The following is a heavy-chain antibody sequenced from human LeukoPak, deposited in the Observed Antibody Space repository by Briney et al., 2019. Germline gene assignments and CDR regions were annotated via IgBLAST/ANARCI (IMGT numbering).Heavy chain of an antibody. J-gene: IGHJ2*01. CDR3: ARSNSYCSSTSCSSSYWYFDL. CDR1: GFTFSSYG. Sequence: GGSLRLSCAASGFTFSSYGMHWVRQAPGKGLEWVAFIRYDGSNKYYADSVKGRFTISRDNAKNSLYLQMNSLRAEDTAVYYCARSNSYCSSTSCSSSYWYFDLWGRGTLVTVSS. D-gene: IGHD2-2*01. V-gene: IGHV3-33*08. CDR2: IRYDGSNK.